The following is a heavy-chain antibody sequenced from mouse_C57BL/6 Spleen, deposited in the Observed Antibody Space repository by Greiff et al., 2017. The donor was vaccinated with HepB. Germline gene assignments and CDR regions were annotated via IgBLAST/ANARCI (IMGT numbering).Heavy chain of an antibody. CDR2: INPYNGGT. Sequence: EVQLQQSGPVLVKPGASVKMSCKASGYTFTDYYMNWVKQSHGKSLEWIGVINPYNGGTSYNQKFKGKATLTVDKSSSTAYMELNSLTSEDSAVYYCARHYYGSSGDYWGQGTTLTVSS. CDR3: ARHYYGSSGDY. CDR1: GYTFTDYY. J-gene: IGHJ2*01. V-gene: IGHV1-19*01. D-gene: IGHD1-1*01.